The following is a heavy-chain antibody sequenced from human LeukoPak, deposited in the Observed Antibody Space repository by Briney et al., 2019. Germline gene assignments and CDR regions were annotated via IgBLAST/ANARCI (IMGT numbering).Heavy chain of an antibody. J-gene: IGHJ4*02. Sequence: PGGSLRLSCAASGFTFSSYAMSWVRQAPGKGLEWVALISYDGSTNYYADSVKGRFTISRDNSKNTLYLQMNSLRAEDTAVYYCAKDGGGQYCSGSNCYRTALDYWGQGTLVTVSS. CDR2: ISYDGSTN. CDR1: GFTFSSYA. CDR3: AKDGGGQYCSGSNCYRTALDY. V-gene: IGHV3-30*18. D-gene: IGHD2-15*01.